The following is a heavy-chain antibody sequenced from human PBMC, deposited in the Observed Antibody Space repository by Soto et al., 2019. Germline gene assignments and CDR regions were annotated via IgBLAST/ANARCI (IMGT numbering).Heavy chain of an antibody. CDR2: IYYSGST. J-gene: IGHJ3*02. CDR1: GGSISSYY. Sequence: NPSETLSLTCTVSGGSISSYYWSWIRQPPGKGLEWIGYIYYSGSTNYNPSLKSRVTISVDTSKNQFSLKLSSVTAADTAVYYCARERGLRQYCGGDCYAFDIWGQGTMVTVSS. V-gene: IGHV4-59*01. D-gene: IGHD2-21*01. CDR3: ARERGLRQYCGGDCYAFDI.